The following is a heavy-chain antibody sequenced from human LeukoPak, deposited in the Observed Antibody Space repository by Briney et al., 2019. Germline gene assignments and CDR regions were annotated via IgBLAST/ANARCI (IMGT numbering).Heavy chain of an antibody. J-gene: IGHJ4*02. Sequence: ASVKVSCKASGGTFSSYAISWVRQAPRQGLEWMGRIIPILGIANYAQKFQGRVTITADKSTSTAYMELSSLRSEDTAVYYCARLMGKASDFDYWGQGTLVTVSS. V-gene: IGHV1-69*04. CDR3: ARLMGKASDFDY. CDR2: IIPILGIA. CDR1: GGTFSSYA. D-gene: IGHD7-27*01.